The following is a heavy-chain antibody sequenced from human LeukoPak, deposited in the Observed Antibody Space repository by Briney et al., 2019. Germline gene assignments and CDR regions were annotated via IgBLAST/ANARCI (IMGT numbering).Heavy chain of an antibody. J-gene: IGHJ3*02. CDR2: ISAYNGNT. V-gene: IGHV1-18*01. CDR3: ARERMVVAATHPAFDI. CDR1: GYTFTSYG. D-gene: IGHD2-15*01. Sequence: ASVKVSCKASGYTFTSYGISWVRQAPGQGLEWMGWISAYNGNTNYAQKLQGRVTMTTDTSTSTAYMELRSLRSDDTAVYYCARERMVVAATHPAFDIWGQGTMVTVSS.